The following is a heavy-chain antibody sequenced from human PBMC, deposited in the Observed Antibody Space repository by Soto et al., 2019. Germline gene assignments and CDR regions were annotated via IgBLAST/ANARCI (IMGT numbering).Heavy chain of an antibody. J-gene: IGHJ6*02. CDR1: GFTFSNAW. CDR2: IKSKTDGGTT. Sequence: PGGSLRLSCAASGFTFSNAWMSWVRQAPGKGLEWVGRIKSKTDGGTTDYAAPVKGRFTISRDDSKNTLYLQMNSLKTEDTAVYYCTTDQELGGSSYYYGMDVWGQGTTVTSP. CDR3: TTDQELGGSSYYYGMDV. D-gene: IGHD1-26*01. V-gene: IGHV3-15*01.